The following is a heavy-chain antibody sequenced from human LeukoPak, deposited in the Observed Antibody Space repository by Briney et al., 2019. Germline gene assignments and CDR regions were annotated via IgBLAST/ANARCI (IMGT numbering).Heavy chain of an antibody. V-gene: IGHV5-51*01. CDR2: IYPGDSDT. J-gene: IGHJ6*02. Sequence: GESLQISCKGSGYSFTSYWIGWVRQMPGKGLEWMGIIYPGDSDTRYSPSFQGQVTISADKSISTAYLQWSSLKASDTAMYYCARQLAASYYYYYGMDVWGQGTTVTVSS. CDR3: ARQLAASYYYYYGMDV. CDR1: GYSFTSYW.